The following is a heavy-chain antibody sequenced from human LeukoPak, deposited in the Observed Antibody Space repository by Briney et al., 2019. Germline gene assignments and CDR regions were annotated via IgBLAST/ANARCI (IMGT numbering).Heavy chain of an antibody. CDR3: ARAGVWLPAV. V-gene: IGHV4-4*02. Sequence: SETLSLTCAVSGASISSDKRWSWVRQPPGKGLEWIGEINHSGNTNYSPSLKSRVTMSADKSKNEFSLRLTSVTAADTAVYYCARAGVWLPAVWGQGTLVTVSS. J-gene: IGHJ4*02. D-gene: IGHD3-9*01. CDR1: GASISSDKR. CDR2: INHSGNT.